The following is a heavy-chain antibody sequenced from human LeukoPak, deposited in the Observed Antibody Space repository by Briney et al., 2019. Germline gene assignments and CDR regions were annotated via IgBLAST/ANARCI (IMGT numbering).Heavy chain of an antibody. D-gene: IGHD2-15*01. Sequence: SVKVSCKASGGTFSSYAISWVRQAPGQGLEWMGGIIPIFGTANYAQKFQGRVTITADESTSTAYMELSSLRSEDTAVYYCARGDRYCSGGSCYYFDYWGQGTLVTVSS. CDR2: IIPIFGTA. V-gene: IGHV1-69*13. J-gene: IGHJ4*02. CDR1: GGTFSSYA. CDR3: ARGDRYCSGGSCYYFDY.